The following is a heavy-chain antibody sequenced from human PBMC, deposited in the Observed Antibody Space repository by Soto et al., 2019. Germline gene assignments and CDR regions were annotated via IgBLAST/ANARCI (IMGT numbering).Heavy chain of an antibody. CDR3: ARTNHNCSGGSCYSYYGMDV. D-gene: IGHD2-15*01. J-gene: IGHJ6*02. CDR2: IYYSGST. Sequence: PSETLSLTCTVSGGSISSSSYYWGWIRQPPGKGLEWIGSIYYSGSTYYNPSLKSRVTISVDTSKNQFSLKLSSVTAADTAVYYCARTNHNCSGGSCYSYYGMDVWGQGTTVTVSS. V-gene: IGHV4-39*01. CDR1: GGSISSSSYY.